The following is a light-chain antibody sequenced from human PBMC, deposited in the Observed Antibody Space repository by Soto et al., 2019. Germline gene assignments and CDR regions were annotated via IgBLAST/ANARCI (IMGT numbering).Light chain of an antibody. CDR1: SSDVGSYKF. CDR2: EGT. J-gene: IGLJ3*02. CDR3: CSYAGDSTWV. V-gene: IGLV2-23*01. Sequence: QSALAQPASVSGSPGQSITISCTGSSSDVGSYKFVSWFQQNPGKAPKLIIYEGTKRPSGVSDRFSGSKSGYTASLTISGLQAEDQADYYCCSYAGDSTWVFGGGTQLTVL.